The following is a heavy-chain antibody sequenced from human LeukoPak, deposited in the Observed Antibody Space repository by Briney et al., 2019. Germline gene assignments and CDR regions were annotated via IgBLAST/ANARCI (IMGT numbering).Heavy chain of an antibody. CDR2: ISAYNGNT. V-gene: IGHV1-18*01. J-gene: IGHJ6*02. CDR3: ARVADYDFWSGYFTYYYGMDV. Sequence: GASVKVSCKASGYTFTSYGISWVRQAPGQGREWMGWISAYNGNTNYAQKLQGRVTMTTDTSTSTAYMELRSLRSDDTAVYYCARVADYDFWSGYFTYYYGMDVWGQGTTVTVSS. CDR1: GYTFTSYG. D-gene: IGHD3-3*01.